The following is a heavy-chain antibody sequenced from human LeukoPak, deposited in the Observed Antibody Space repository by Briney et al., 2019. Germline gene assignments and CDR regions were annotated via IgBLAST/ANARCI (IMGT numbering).Heavy chain of an antibody. CDR3: ARGEEYSSSSNYFDY. CDR1: GVSLSSYY. Sequence: SESLSLTCTVSGVSLSSYYWSWIRQPPGKGLEWVGYIYYSGSTNYNPSLKSRVTISVDTTKNQFSLKLSSVTAADTAVYYCARGEEYSSSSNYFDYWGQGTLVTVSS. CDR2: IYYSGST. J-gene: IGHJ4*02. V-gene: IGHV4-59*01. D-gene: IGHD6-6*01.